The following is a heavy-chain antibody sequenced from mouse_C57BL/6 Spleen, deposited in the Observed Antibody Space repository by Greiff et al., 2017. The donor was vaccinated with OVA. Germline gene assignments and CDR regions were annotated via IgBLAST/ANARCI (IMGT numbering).Heavy chain of an antibody. D-gene: IGHD3-1*01. Sequence: VQLQQSGPELVKPGASVKISCKASGYAFSSSWLTWVKQRPGKGLEWIGRIYPGDGDTNYNGKFKGKATLTADKSSSTAYMQLSSLTSEDSAVYFCASLGSWCADWGQGTLVTVSA. CDR3: ASLGSWCAD. CDR2: IYPGDGDT. CDR1: GYAFSSSW. J-gene: IGHJ3*01. V-gene: IGHV1-82*01.